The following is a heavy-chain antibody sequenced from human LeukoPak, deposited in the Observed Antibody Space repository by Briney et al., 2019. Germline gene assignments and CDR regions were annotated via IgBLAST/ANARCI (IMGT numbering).Heavy chain of an antibody. CDR3: ARGSYYYDSSGPNAFDI. CDR2: IYYSGST. J-gene: IGHJ3*02. D-gene: IGHD3-22*01. Sequence: PSETLSLTCTVSGGSISSSSYYWGWIRQPPGKGLEWIGSIYYSGSTYYNPSLKSRVTISVDTSKNQFSLKLSSVTAADTAVYYCARGSYYYDSSGPNAFDIWGQGTMVTVSS. CDR1: GGSISSSSYY. V-gene: IGHV4-39*07.